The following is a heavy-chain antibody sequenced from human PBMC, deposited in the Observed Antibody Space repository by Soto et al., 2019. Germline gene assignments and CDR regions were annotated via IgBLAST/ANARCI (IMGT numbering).Heavy chain of an antibody. D-gene: IGHD3-10*01. Sequence: QVQLQESGPGLVKPSETLSLTCTVSGGSVSSGSYYWSWIRQPPGKGLEWIGYISYSGSTNYNPSSSSRVTTSVDTYKNQFSRMLSSVTAAATAVYYWARDEGSGRQGLGFDPWGQGTLVTVSS. V-gene: IGHV4-61*01. CDR2: ISYSGST. CDR3: ARDEGSGRQGLGFDP. CDR1: GGSVSSGSYY. J-gene: IGHJ5*02.